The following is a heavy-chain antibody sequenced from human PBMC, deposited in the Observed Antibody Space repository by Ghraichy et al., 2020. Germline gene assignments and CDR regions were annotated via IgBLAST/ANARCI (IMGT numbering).Heavy chain of an antibody. J-gene: IGHJ6*02. Sequence: ASVKVSCKASGYSFTSYDINWLRQATGQGLEWMGWINPNSGNTGYAQKFQGRVTMTRDTSVSTVYMELSSLRSEDTAVYYCARRGTYYYYGLDVWGQGSTVTVSS. CDR1: GYSFTSYD. V-gene: IGHV1-8*01. CDR3: ARRGTYYYYGLDV. CDR2: INPNSGNT.